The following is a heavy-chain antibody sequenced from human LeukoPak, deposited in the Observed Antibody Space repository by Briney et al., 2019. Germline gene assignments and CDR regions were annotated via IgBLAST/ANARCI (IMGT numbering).Heavy chain of an antibody. J-gene: IGHJ5*02. CDR1: GFTFSSYA. CDR2: ISGSGVST. CDR3: AKDSSGSWYGTGWFDP. Sequence: GGSLRLSCAASGFTFSSYAMSWVRQAPGKGLEWVSGISGSGVSTYYADSVKGRFTISRDKSKNTLYLQMNSLRAEDTALYYCAKDSSGSWYGTGWFDPWGQGTLVTVSS. D-gene: IGHD6-13*01. V-gene: IGHV3-23*01.